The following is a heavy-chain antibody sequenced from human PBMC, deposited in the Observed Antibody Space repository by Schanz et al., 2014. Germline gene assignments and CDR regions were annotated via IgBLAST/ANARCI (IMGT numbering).Heavy chain of an antibody. J-gene: IGHJ4*02. V-gene: IGHV1-18*01. CDR1: GYTFSSYG. Sequence: QVQLVQSGAEVKKPGASVKVSCKTSGYTFSSYGISWVRQAPGQGLKWMGWISTYNGNTNYAPKGQGRVTVTTDTSTSTVYMELRSLTSDDTAVYFCARDYISSGRHYVFDHWGQGTLVTVSS. CDR2: ISTYNGNT. CDR3: ARDYISSGRHYVFDH. D-gene: IGHD3-10*01.